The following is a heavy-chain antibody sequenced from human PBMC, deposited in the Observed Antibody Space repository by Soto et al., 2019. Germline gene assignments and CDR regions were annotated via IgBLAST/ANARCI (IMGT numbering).Heavy chain of an antibody. J-gene: IGHJ6*02. CDR2: IVPKFGTT. CDR1: GDTDTNYV. D-gene: IGHD3-16*02. V-gene: IGHV1-69*01. CDR3: EAEMTFGKLSVV. Sequence: QVQLVQSGAEVKKPGSSVKVSCKASGDTDTNYVISWVRQAPGQGREWMGGIVPKFGTTYSAQKLQDRLTITADDSTSTVYMQLSSLRLDDTAVYYCEAEMTFGKLSVVWGQGTTVTVSS.